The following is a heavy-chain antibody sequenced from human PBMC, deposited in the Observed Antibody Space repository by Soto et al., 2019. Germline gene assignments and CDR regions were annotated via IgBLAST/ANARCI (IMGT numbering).Heavy chain of an antibody. CDR2: IWNDGSNK. J-gene: IGHJ4*02. CDR1: GFTFSSYG. D-gene: IGHD2-21*01. CDR3: ARDRNPYCGGDCYSLGY. V-gene: IGHV3-33*01. Sequence: GESLRLSCASSGFTFSSYGMHWVRQAPGKGLGWVAVIWNDGSNKYYADSVKGRFTISRDNSKNTLYLQMNSLRAEDTAVYYCARDRNPYCGGDCYSLGYWGQGT.